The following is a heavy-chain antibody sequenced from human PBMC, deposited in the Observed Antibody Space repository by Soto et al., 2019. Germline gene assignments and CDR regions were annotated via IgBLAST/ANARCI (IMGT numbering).Heavy chain of an antibody. Sequence: RSLTCTVSGGSISSYYWSWIRQPPGKGLEWIGYIYYSGSTHYNPSLKSRVTISVDTSKNQFSLKLSSVTAADTAVYYCAGLYSSSPFFNYWGQGTLVTVSS. CDR3: AGLYSSSPFFNY. V-gene: IGHV4-59*01. J-gene: IGHJ4*02. CDR1: GGSISSYY. D-gene: IGHD6-6*01. CDR2: IYYSGST.